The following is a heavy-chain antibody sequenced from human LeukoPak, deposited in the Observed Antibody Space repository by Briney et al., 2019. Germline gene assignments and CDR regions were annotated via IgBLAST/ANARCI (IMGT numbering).Heavy chain of an antibody. CDR1: GFTFSSYS. Sequence: GGSLRLSCAASGFTFSSYSMNWVRQAPGKGGEWGSSISSSSSYIYYADSVKGGFTISRDNAKTSLYLQMNSLRAEDTAVYYCATETYYYYDSSGEDYWGQGTLVTVSS. D-gene: IGHD3-22*01. CDR2: ISSSSSYI. V-gene: IGHV3-21*01. CDR3: ATETYYYYDSSGEDY. J-gene: IGHJ4*02.